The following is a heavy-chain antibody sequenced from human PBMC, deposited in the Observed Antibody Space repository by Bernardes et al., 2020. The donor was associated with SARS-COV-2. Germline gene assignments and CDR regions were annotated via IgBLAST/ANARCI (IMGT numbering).Heavy chain of an antibody. CDR2: INHSGST. J-gene: IGHJ5*02. CDR1: GGSFSGYY. D-gene: IGHD6-13*01. Sequence: SETLSLTCAVYGGSFSGYYWSWIRQPPGKGLEWIGEINHSGSTNYNPSLKSRVTISVDTSKNQFSLKLSSVTAADTAVYYCARGRRSSSWYGSRWFDPWGQGTLVTVSS. V-gene: IGHV4-34*01. CDR3: ARGRRSSSWYGSRWFDP.